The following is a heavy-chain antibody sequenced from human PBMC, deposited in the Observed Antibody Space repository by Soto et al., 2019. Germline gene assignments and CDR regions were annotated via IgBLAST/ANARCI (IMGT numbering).Heavy chain of an antibody. CDR1: GGTFGSQG. CDR2: FIAMLGTP. J-gene: IGHJ4*02. V-gene: IGHV1-69*13. Sequence: SVKVSCKASGGTFGSQGIAWVRQAPGQGLEWMGGFIAMLGTPTYAKKVQGGATISADESLTSSYLELRSLRSEDTGVYFCASGAMANFDYWGQGTVVTVSS. CDR3: ASGAMANFDY. D-gene: IGHD5-18*01.